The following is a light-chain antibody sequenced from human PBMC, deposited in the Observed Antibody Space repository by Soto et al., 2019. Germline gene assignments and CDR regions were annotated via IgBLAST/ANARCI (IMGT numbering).Light chain of an antibody. CDR2: DAS. J-gene: IGKJ2*01. V-gene: IGKV3-11*01. CDR1: QSVSSY. Sequence: EILLTQSPATLSLSPGERATLSCRASQSVSSYLAWYQQRPDQAPRLLINDASNRATGIPARFSGSGSGTDFTLTISSLEPEDFAVYYCQHRDTFGQGTKLEIK. CDR3: QHRDT.